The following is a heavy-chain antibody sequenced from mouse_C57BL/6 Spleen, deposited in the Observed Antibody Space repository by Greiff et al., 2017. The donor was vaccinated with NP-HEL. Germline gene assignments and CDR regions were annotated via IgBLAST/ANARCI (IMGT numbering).Heavy chain of an antibody. D-gene: IGHD1-1*01. J-gene: IGHJ2*01. CDR3: AREGNYGSFDY. Sequence: QVQLQQPGAELVMPGASVKLSCKASGYTFTSYWMHWVKQRPGQGLEWIGEIDPSDSYTNYIQKFKGKSTLTVDKSSSKAYMQLSSLTSEDSAVYYCAREGNYGSFDYWGQGTTLTVSS. V-gene: IGHV1-69*01. CDR2: IDPSDSYT. CDR1: GYTFTSYW.